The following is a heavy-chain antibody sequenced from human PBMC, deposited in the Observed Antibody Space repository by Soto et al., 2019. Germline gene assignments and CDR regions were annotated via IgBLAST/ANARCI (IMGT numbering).Heavy chain of an antibody. CDR1: GGSFSGYY. J-gene: IGHJ4*02. V-gene: IGHV4-34*01. CDR2: INHSGST. Sequence: QVQLQQWGAGLLKPSETLSLTCAVYGGSFSGYYWSWLRQPPGKGLEWIGEINHSGSTNYNPSLKSRVTISVETSKNQFSLRLSSVTAADTAVYYCARTRCGSSSCRQNFDNWGQGTLVTVSS. CDR3: ARTRCGSSSCRQNFDN. D-gene: IGHD2-15*01.